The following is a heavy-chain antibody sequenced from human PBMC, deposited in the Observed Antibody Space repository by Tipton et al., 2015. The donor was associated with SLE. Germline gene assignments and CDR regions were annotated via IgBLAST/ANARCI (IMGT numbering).Heavy chain of an antibody. CDR3: ARVGYMGRYCSGGSCYYRWFDP. CDR2: IYYSGST. D-gene: IGHD2-15*01. Sequence: TLSLTCTVSGGSISSSSYYWGWIRQPPGKGLEWIGSIYYSGSTYYNPSLKSRVTISVDTSKNQFSLKLSSVTAADTAVYYCARVGYMGRYCSGGSCYYRWFDPWGQGTLVTVSS. V-gene: IGHV4-39*07. J-gene: IGHJ5*02. CDR1: GGSISSSSYY.